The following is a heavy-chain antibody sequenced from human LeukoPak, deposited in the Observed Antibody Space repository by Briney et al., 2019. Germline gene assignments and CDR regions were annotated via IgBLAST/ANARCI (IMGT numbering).Heavy chain of an antibody. CDR3: ASQVTSDVFDI. CDR1: GYSFRSSW. D-gene: IGHD3-10*01. V-gene: IGHV5-51*01. Sequence: GESLKISCKGSGYSFRSSWIGWVRQMPGKGLEWMGIIYPGDSDTRYSPSFQGQVTISADKSITTAYLQWSSLKASDTAMYYCASQVTSDVFDIRGQGTMVTVSS. CDR2: IYPGDSDT. J-gene: IGHJ3*02.